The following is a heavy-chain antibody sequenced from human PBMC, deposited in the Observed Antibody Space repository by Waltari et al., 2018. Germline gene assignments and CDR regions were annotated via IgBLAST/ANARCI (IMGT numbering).Heavy chain of an antibody. CDR1: GFTFGGHW. CDR2: IKYDGGER. CDR3: AREFWGRGDGMDV. J-gene: IGHJ6*02. V-gene: IGHV3-7*04. Sequence: EVQLVESGGGLVQPGESVRISCEASGFTFGGHWMSWVRQAPGKGLEWVANIKYDGGERYYSGSVRGRFTVSRDNAGSLLHLQMNNVRRDDTGIYYCAREFWGRGDGMDVWGQGP. D-gene: IGHD3-16*01.